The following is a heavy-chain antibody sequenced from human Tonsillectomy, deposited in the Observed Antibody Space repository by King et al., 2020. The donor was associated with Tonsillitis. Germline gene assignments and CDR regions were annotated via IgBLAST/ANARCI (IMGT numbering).Heavy chain of an antibody. CDR3: TRVPYDSRGYDSSYHFDY. CDR1: GFTFSDHY. Sequence: VQLVESGGGLVQPGGSLRLSCATSGFTFSDHYMDWVRQAPGKGLEWIGRTRDKANSYTTDYAASVRGRFTVSRDDSKNSLHLQMNSLKPEDTAVYYCTRVPYDSRGYDSSYHFDYWGQGTLVTVSS. V-gene: IGHV3-72*01. CDR2: TRDKANSYTT. D-gene: IGHD3-22*01. J-gene: IGHJ4*02.